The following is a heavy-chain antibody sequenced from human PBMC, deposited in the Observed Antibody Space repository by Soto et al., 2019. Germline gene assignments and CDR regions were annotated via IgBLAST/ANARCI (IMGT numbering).Heavy chain of an antibody. CDR1: GSRSTSEW. V-gene: IGHV5-51*01. Sequence: ESLKTAGRNSGSRSTSEWIGWLRQMPGKGLEWMGIIYPGDSDTRYSPSFQGQVTMTRDTSLSIVYMEVTRLTYDDTAVYYCARDNYNYSGMDVWGQGITVTVSS. J-gene: IGHJ6*02. CDR3: ARDNYNYSGMDV. CDR2: IYPGDSDT.